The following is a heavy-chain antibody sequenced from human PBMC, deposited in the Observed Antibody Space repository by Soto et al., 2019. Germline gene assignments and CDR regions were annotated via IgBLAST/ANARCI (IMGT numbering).Heavy chain of an antibody. V-gene: IGHV3-48*01. Sequence: GGSLRLSCAASGFTFSGYNINWVRQAPGKGLEWVSYISSSSSTIYYADSVKGRFTISRDNAKNSLYLQMNSLRAEDTAVYYCATLDSSGPLVREVYFDYWGQGTLVTVSS. CDR3: ATLDSSGPLVREVYFDY. CDR2: ISSSSSTI. D-gene: IGHD6-19*01. J-gene: IGHJ4*02. CDR1: GFTFSGYN.